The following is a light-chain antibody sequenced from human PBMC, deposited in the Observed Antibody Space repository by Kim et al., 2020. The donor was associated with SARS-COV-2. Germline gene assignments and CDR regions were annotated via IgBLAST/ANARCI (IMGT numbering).Light chain of an antibody. V-gene: IGKV1-5*03. CDR2: KAS. CDR3: QQYNTYSPIT. J-gene: IGKJ2*01. CDR1: QSITTW. Sequence: ASVGDRVTMTCWASQSITTWLAWHQQRPGKAPKLLIYKASTLESGVPSRFSGSGSRTEFTLTITTLQPDDSATYYCQQYNTYSPITFGQGTKLEI.